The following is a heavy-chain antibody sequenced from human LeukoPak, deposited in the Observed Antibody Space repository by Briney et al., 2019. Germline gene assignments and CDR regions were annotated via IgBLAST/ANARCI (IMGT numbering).Heavy chain of an antibody. CDR2: IYHSGST. Sequence: SGTLSLTCAVSGGSISSSNWWSWVRQPPGKGLEWIGEIYHSGSTNYNPSLKSRVTISVDKSKNQFSLKLSSVTAADTAVYYCARNILTGYTRHYYYYGMDVWGQGTTVTVSS. CDR1: GGSISSSNW. D-gene: IGHD3-9*01. J-gene: IGHJ6*02. CDR3: ARNILTGYTRHYYYYGMDV. V-gene: IGHV4-4*02.